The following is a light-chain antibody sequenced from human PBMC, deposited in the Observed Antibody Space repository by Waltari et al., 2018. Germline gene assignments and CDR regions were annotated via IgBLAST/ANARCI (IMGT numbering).Light chain of an antibody. CDR2: WAS. V-gene: IGKV4-1*01. J-gene: IGKJ3*01. CDR3: QQYYSAPFT. CDR1: QTILYSSKDKNY. Sequence: EIVMSQSPDSMAVSLGERDTIQCKCEQTILYSSKDKNYLAWYQQNPGQPPKLLIYWASTRESGVPDRFSGSGSGTDFTLTVSSLQAEDVAVYYCQQYYSAPFTFGPGTKVDI.